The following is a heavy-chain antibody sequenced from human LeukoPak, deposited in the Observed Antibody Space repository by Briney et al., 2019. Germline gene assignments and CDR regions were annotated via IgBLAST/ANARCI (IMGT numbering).Heavy chain of an antibody. V-gene: IGHV3-30-3*01. Sequence: GGSLRLSCAASGFTFSSYAMHWVRQAPGKGREWVAVISYDGSNKYYADSVKGRFTISRDNSKNTLYLQMNSLRAEDTAVYYCARGRGNYYTFDYWGQGTLVTVSS. CDR3: ARGRGNYYTFDY. CDR1: GFTFSSYA. J-gene: IGHJ4*02. D-gene: IGHD4-11*01. CDR2: ISYDGSNK.